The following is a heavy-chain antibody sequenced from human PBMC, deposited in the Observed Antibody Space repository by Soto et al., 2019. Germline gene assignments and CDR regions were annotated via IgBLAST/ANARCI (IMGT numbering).Heavy chain of an antibody. V-gene: IGHV3-30-3*01. CDR3: ASSHDTYCSGGRCSDDAFDI. Sequence: GGSLRLSCAASGFTFSSYAMHWVRQAPGKGLEWVAVISYDGGNRYYPDSVKGRFTISRDNSKNTLYLQMNSLRAEDTAVYYCASSHDTYCSGGRCSDDAFDIWGQGTMVTVSS. D-gene: IGHD2-15*01. J-gene: IGHJ3*02. CDR2: ISYDGGNR. CDR1: GFTFSSYA.